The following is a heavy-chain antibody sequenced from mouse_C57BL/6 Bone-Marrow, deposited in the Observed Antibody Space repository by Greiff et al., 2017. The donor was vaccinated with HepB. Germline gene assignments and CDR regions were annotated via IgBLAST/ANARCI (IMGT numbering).Heavy chain of an antibody. J-gene: IGHJ4*01. CDR2: ISSGSSTI. Sequence: EVHLVESGGGLVKPGGSLKLSCAASGFTFSDYGMHWVRQAPEKGLEWVAYISSGSSTIYYADTVKGRFTITRDNAKNTLFLQMTSLRSEDTAMYYCARQEDDERGAMDYWGQGTSVTVSS. V-gene: IGHV5-17*01. CDR1: GFTFSDYG. CDR3: ARQEDDERGAMDY. D-gene: IGHD2-3*01.